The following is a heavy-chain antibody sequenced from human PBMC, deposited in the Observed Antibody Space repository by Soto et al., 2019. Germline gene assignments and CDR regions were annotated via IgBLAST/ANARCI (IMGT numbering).Heavy chain of an antibody. Sequence: QVQLVESGGGVVQPGRSLRLSCTASGFTFSSYAMHWVRQAPGKGLEWVAFISYDGSDKFYADSVKGRLTISRDNSKNALYVQMNSLRADDTAVYYCARETNAFDIWGQGTMVTVSS. CDR1: GFTFSSYA. J-gene: IGHJ3*02. CDR2: ISYDGSDK. V-gene: IGHV3-30-3*01. CDR3: ARETNAFDI. D-gene: IGHD4-17*01.